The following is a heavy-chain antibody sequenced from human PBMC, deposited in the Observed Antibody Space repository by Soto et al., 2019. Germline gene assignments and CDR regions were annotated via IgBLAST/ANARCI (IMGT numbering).Heavy chain of an antibody. Sequence: ASVKVSCKASGYTFTSYDINWVRQATGQGLEWMGWMNPNSGNTGYAQKFQGRVTMTRNTSISTAYMELGSLRSEDTAVYYCARGGLSYDFWSGTHRDYYYYYYMDVWGKGTTVTVSS. CDR1: GYTFTSYD. CDR3: ARGGLSYDFWSGTHRDYYYYYYMDV. V-gene: IGHV1-8*01. J-gene: IGHJ6*03. D-gene: IGHD3-3*01. CDR2: MNPNSGNT.